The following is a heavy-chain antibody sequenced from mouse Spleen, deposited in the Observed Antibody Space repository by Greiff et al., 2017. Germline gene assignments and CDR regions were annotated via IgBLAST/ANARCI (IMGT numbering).Heavy chain of an antibody. J-gene: IGHJ4*01. V-gene: IGHV1-50*01. CDR3: ARTVYGKYDAMDY. Sequence: VQLQQPGAELVKPGASVKLSCKASGFTFTSYWMQWVKQTPGQGLEWIGELDPSDSYTYYHQNFMGKATLTVDTSSSPAYMQRSSLTSEDSAVDYCARTVYGKYDAMDYWGQGTSVTVSS. CDR1: GFTFTSYW. CDR2: LDPSDSYT. D-gene: IGHD2-1*01.